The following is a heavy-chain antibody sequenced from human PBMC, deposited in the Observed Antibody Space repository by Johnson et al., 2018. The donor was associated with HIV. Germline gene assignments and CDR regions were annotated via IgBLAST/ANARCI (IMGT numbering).Heavy chain of an antibody. CDR1: GFTFDDYT. CDR2: ISWDGGST. J-gene: IGHJ3*02. D-gene: IGHD2-2*01. CDR3: ARSTPRYYAFDI. Sequence: VQLVESGGVVVQPGGSLRLSCAASGFTFDDYTMHWVRQAPGKGLEWVSLISWDGGSTYYADSVKGRFTISRDNSKNSLYLQMNSLRTEDTALYYCARSTPRYYAFDIWGQGTMVTVSS. V-gene: IGHV3-43*01.